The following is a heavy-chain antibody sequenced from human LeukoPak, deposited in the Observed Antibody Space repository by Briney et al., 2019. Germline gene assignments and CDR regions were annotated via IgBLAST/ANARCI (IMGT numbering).Heavy chain of an antibody. CDR2: IYYSGST. D-gene: IGHD1-20*01. J-gene: IGHJ6*03. V-gene: IGHV4-59*12. CDR3: ARARPKPITAYNRYYYYVDV. Sequence: PSETLSLTCTVSGGSISYYYWGWIRQPPGKGLEWIGYIYYSGSTNYHPSLKSRVTISVDTSKNQFSLKLSSVTAADTAVYYCARARPKPITAYNRYYYYVDVWGKGTTVTVSS. CDR1: GGSISYYY.